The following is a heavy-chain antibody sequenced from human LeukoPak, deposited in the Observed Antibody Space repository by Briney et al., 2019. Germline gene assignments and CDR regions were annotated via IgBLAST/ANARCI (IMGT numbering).Heavy chain of an antibody. CDR3: ARGIFPGYCSSTSCYYYYYGMDV. V-gene: IGHV4-31*03. CDR1: GGSTSSGGYY. D-gene: IGHD2-2*01. CDR2: VNHSGST. J-gene: IGHJ6*02. Sequence: SQTLSLTCTVSGGSTSSGGYYWSWIRQHPGKGLEWIGEVNHSGSTNYNPSLKSRVTISVDTSKNQFSLKLSSVTAADTAVYYCARGIFPGYCSSTSCYYYYYGMDVWGQGTTVTVSS.